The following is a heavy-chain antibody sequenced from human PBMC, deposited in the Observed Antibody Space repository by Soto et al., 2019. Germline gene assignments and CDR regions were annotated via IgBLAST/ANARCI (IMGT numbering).Heavy chain of an antibody. Sequence: GGSLRLSCAASGFTFRSYWMHWVRQAPGKGLVWVSRINSDGSSTSYADSVKGRFTISRDNAKNTLYLQMNSLRAEDTAVYYCATRGDYHYYYYMDVWGKGTTVTVSS. D-gene: IGHD4-17*01. CDR2: INSDGSST. CDR1: GFTFRSYW. J-gene: IGHJ6*03. CDR3: ATRGDYHYYYYMDV. V-gene: IGHV3-74*01.